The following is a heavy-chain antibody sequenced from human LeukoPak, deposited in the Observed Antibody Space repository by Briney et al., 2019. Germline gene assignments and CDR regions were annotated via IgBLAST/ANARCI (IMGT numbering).Heavy chain of an antibody. V-gene: IGHV3-11*01. D-gene: IGHD4/OR15-4a*01. CDR3: ARVSGVLTDYFDY. CDR2: ISSSGSTI. CDR1: GFTFSDYY. Sequence: GGSLRLSCAASGFTFSDYYMSWIRQAPGKGLEWVSYISSSGSTIYYADSVKGRFTISRDNAKKSLYLQMSSLRAEDTAVYYCARVSGVLTDYFDYWGQGTLVNVSS. J-gene: IGHJ4*02.